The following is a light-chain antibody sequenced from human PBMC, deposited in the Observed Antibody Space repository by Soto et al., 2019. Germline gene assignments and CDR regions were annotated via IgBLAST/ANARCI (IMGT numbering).Light chain of an antibody. CDR2: EDK. J-gene: IGLJ1*01. Sequence: NFMLTQTHSVSESPGKTVTLSSTRSSGSIAYNFVQLCHQRPGSAPPTVISEDKYRPSGGPHRFSGSLDSSSYSASLTISGLKTEGEADNDVDLAMLAIMSVFETGTKVTVL. CDR3: DLAMLAIMSV. CDR1: SGSIAYNF. V-gene: IGLV6-57*04.